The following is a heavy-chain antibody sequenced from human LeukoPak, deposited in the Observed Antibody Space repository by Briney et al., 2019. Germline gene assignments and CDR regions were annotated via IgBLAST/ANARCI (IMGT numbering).Heavy chain of an antibody. V-gene: IGHV1-2*02. D-gene: IGHD2-2*02. CDR2: INPNNGGT. CDR3: ARDVFASYTTHHKFDP. J-gene: IGHJ5*02. CDR1: GYTFIDYY. Sequence: GASVKVSCKASGYTFIDYYMHWVRQAPGQGLEWMGWINPNNGGTDYAQSFQGRVTMTRDTSISTAYMELSRLTSDDTAVYYCARDVFASYTTHHKFDPWGQGTLVTVSS.